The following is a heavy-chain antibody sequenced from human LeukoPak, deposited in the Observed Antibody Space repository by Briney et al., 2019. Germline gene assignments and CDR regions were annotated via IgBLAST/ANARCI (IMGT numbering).Heavy chain of an antibody. J-gene: IGHJ4*02. V-gene: IGHV4-39*07. D-gene: IGHD5-24*01. Sequence: PSETLSLTCIVSGGSISGNNFYWGWIRQPPGKGLEWIGSISYRGSSYQNPSLKSRVTMSIDTSKNEFSLNLRSVTAADTALYYCARSRVGYNYVEYFDYWGQGILVTVSS. CDR1: GGSISGNNFY. CDR2: ISYRGSS. CDR3: ARSRVGYNYVEYFDY.